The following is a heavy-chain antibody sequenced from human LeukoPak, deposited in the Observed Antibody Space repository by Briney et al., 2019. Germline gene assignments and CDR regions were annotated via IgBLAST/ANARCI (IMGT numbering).Heavy chain of an antibody. J-gene: IGHJ6*03. CDR1: GFTFSSYG. Sequence: GGSLRLSCAASGFTFSSYGMHWVRQAPGKGLEWVAFIRYDGSNKYYADSVKGRFTISRDNSKNTLYLQMNSLRAEDTAVYYCAKDPATYYDILTGYGSYYMDVWGKGTTVTISS. D-gene: IGHD3-9*01. V-gene: IGHV3-30*02. CDR2: IRYDGSNK. CDR3: AKDPATYYDILTGYGSYYMDV.